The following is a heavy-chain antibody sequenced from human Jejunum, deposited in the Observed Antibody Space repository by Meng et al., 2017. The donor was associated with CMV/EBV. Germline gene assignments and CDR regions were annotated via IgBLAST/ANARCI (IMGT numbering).Heavy chain of an antibody. CDR1: GFSVTTSGVG. Sequence: QITLKESGPTLVKPTQTLTLTCTFPGFSVTTSGVGVGWIRQPPGKALEWLALIYGDDDKRYSPSLNTRLTITKDTFKNQVVLRMTNMDPVDTATYYCAYSYCSTGTCYSFYYWGQGTLVTVSS. V-gene: IGHV2-5*02. J-gene: IGHJ4*02. D-gene: IGHD2-15*01. CDR3: AYSYCSTGTCYSFYY. CDR2: IYGDDDK.